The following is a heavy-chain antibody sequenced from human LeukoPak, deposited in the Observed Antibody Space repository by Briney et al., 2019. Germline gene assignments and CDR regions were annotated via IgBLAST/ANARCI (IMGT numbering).Heavy chain of an antibody. D-gene: IGHD1-1*01. CDR1: GGSISSGSYY. CDR3: ARLPRWIPPRRSSYYYIDV. J-gene: IGHJ6*03. V-gene: IGHV4-61*02. CDR2: IYTSGST. Sequence: PSQTLSLTCTVSGGSISSGSYYWSWIRQPAGKGLEWIGRIYTSGSTNYNPSLKRRVTISVDTSKNQFSLELRSVTAADTAIYYCARLPRWIPPRRSSYYYIDVWGKGTTVTSSS.